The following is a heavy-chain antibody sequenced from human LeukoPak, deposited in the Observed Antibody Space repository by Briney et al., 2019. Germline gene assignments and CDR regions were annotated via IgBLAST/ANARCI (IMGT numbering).Heavy chain of an antibody. D-gene: IGHD4-17*01. CDR3: ARDQDGDYVDYHYGMDV. CDR1: GGTFSSYA. V-gene: IGHV1-69*13. J-gene: IGHJ6*02. CDR2: IIPIFGTA. Sequence: ASVKVSCKASGGTFSSYAISWVRQAPGQGLEWMGGIIPIFGTANYAQKFQGRVTITADESTSTAYMELSSLRSEDTAVYYCARDQDGDYVDYHYGMDVWGQGTTVTVSS.